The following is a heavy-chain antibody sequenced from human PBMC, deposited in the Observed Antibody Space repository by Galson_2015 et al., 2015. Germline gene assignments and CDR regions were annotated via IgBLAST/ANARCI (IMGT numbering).Heavy chain of an antibody. J-gene: IGHJ4*02. D-gene: IGHD1-14*01. Sequence: SLRLSCAASGFTFRNYWMVWVRQTPEKGLRWVAKIKYDGSQTFYVDSVKGRFTISRDNAENSLDLQMNSLRADDTAVYYCARDANRGGEFDYWGQGALVTVSS. CDR3: ARDANRGGEFDY. CDR2: IKYDGSQT. V-gene: IGHV3-7*03. CDR1: GFTFRNYW.